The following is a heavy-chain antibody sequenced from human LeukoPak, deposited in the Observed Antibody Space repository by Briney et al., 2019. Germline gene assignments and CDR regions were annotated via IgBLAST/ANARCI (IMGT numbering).Heavy chain of an antibody. CDR1: GGSLGPCYY. CDR2: FYYGGTT. V-gene: IGHV4-39*07. CDR3: ARVNIAVAGDASDV. Sequence: SETLSLTCTVSGGSLGPCYYWGWIRQPPGKGLEWIGTFYYGGTTFYSPSLKSRVTISLDASKSQFSLKLSSVTAADTAMYYCARVNIAVAGDASDVWGRGTMVTVSS. J-gene: IGHJ3*01. D-gene: IGHD6-19*01.